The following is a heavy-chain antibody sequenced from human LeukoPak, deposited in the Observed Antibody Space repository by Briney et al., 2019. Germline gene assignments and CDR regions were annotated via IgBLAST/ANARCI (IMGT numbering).Heavy chain of an antibody. CDR2: INPNSGGT. V-gene: IGHV1-2*02. D-gene: IGHD3-22*01. CDR1: GYTFTGYY. J-gene: IGHJ4*02. Sequence: ASVKVSCKASGYTFTGYYMHWMRQAPGQGLEWMGWINPNSGGTNYAQKFQGRVTMTRDTSISTAYMELSRLRSDDTAVYYCARDGFTKTYYYDSSGPQTPANDYWGQGTLVTVSS. CDR3: ARDGFTKTYYYDSSGPQTPANDY.